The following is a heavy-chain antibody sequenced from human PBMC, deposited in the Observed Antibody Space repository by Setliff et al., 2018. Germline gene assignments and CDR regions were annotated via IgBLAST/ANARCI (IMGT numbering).Heavy chain of an antibody. Sequence: KPSETLSLTCTVSVGSISSSRYYWGWIRQPPGKGLEWIGSINYSGSTYYNPSLKSRVTISVETSKNQFSLKLSSVTAADTAVYYCARAAGYSSSWYHYYYGMDVWGQGTTVTVSS. CDR1: VGSISSSRYY. CDR2: INYSGST. CDR3: ARAAGYSSSWYHYYYGMDV. D-gene: IGHD6-13*01. J-gene: IGHJ6*02. V-gene: IGHV4-39*01.